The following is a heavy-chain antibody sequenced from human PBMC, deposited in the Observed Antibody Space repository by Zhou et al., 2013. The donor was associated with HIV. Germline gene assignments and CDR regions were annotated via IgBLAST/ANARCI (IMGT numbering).Heavy chain of an antibody. J-gene: IGHJ4*02. Sequence: VQLVQSGAEVKGPGASVKVSCKASGYTFTGSYLHWVRQAPGQGLEWMGFINPNSGDTRYAQKFHGRVTMTRDTSISTAYMELSRLTSDDTAVXFCARESLKFXDYWGQGTLVTVSS. CDR2: INPNSGDT. V-gene: IGHV1-2*02. CDR3: ARESLKFXDY. D-gene: IGHD3-9*01. CDR1: GYTFTGSY.